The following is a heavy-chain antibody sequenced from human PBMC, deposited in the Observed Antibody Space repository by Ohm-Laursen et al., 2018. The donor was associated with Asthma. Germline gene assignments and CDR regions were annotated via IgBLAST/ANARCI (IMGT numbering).Heavy chain of an antibody. Sequence: TLSLTCTVSGGSVSSGSYYWSWIRQPPGKGLEWIGYIYYSGSTNYNPSLKSRVTISVDTSKNQFSLKLSSVTAADTAVYYCARGNLYSSGWYRTYFDYWGQGTLVTVSS. V-gene: IGHV4-61*01. D-gene: IGHD6-19*01. CDR2: IYYSGST. J-gene: IGHJ4*02. CDR1: GGSVSSGSYY. CDR3: ARGNLYSSGWYRTYFDY.